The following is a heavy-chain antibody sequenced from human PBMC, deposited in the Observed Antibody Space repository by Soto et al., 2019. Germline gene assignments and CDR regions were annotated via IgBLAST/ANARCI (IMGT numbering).Heavy chain of an antibody. D-gene: IGHD1-26*01. CDR3: ARGGSLYWYFDL. V-gene: IGHV1-3*01. Sequence: QVQLVQSGAEVKKPGASVKVSCKASGYTFTSYAMHWVRQAPGQRLEWMGWINAGNGNTKYSQKFQGRVTITRDTYASTAYMELSSLTSEDTAVYYCARGGSLYWYFDLWGRGTLVTVSS. CDR2: INAGNGNT. CDR1: GYTFTSYA. J-gene: IGHJ2*01.